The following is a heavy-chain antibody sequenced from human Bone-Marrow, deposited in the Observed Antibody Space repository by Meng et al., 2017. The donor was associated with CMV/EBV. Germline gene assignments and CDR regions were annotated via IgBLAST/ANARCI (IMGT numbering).Heavy chain of an antibody. CDR1: GYTFTGYY. CDR2: INPNSGST. J-gene: IGHJ3*02. D-gene: IGHD3-16*01. V-gene: IGHV1-2*02. CDR3: AREDYESYGGAFDI. Sequence: ASVKVSCKASGYTFTGYYMHWVRQAPGQGLELMGWINPNSGSTNYAQKFQGRGTMTRDTSISTAYMELSRRRSDDTAVYYCAREDYESYGGAFDIWGQGTRVTGSS.